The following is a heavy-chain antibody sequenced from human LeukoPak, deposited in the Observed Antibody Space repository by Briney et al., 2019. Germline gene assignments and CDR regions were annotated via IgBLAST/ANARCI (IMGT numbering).Heavy chain of an antibody. CDR1: AFTFSDYG. CDR2: ISGSGGTT. V-gene: IGHV3-23*01. J-gene: IGHJ4*02. Sequence: GGSLRLSCAASAFTFSDYGMSWVRQAPGKGLECVSGISGSGGTTYNADSVKGRFTISRDNSKNTLYLQMNSPRAEDTAVYYCAKDQAGVLLWFGELLYYFDYWGQGTLVTVSS. D-gene: IGHD3-10*01. CDR3: AKDQAGVLLWFGELLYYFDY.